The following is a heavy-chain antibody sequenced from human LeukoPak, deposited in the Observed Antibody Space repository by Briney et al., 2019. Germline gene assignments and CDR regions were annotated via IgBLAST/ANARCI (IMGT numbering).Heavy chain of an antibody. V-gene: IGHV3-21*04. CDR1: GFTFSSYS. CDR2: ISSSSSYI. Sequence: PGGSLRLSCAASGFTFSSYSMNWVRQAPGKGLEWVSSISSSSSYIYYADSVKGRFTISRDNAKNSLYLQMNSLRAEDTAVYYCSKDLPDYGDYIVGYWGQGTLVTVSS. CDR3: SKDLPDYGDYIVGY. D-gene: IGHD4-17*01. J-gene: IGHJ4*02.